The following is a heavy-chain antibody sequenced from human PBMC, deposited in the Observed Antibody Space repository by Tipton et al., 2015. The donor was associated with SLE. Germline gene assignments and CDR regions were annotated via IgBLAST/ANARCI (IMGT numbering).Heavy chain of an antibody. CDR2: IYYSGST. CDR3: AKDRYYGSGSSFFDY. D-gene: IGHD3-10*01. V-gene: IGHV4-59*12. Sequence: TLSLTCTVSGGSISSYYWSWIRQPPGKGLEWIGYIYYSGSTNYNPSLKSRVTISVDTSKNQFPLKLSSVTAADTAVYYCAKDRYYGSGSSFFDYWGQGALVTVSS. CDR1: GGSISSYY. J-gene: IGHJ4*02.